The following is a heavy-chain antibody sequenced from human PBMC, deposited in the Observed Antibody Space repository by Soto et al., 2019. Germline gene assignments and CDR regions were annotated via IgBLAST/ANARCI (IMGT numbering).Heavy chain of an antibody. CDR1: VLTVIGSY. D-gene: IGHD6-6*01. J-gene: IGHJ5*02. Sequence: GGSLRLSCASSVLTVIGSYMTWVRQAPGMGLQWVSVIYSDGSTYYADSVKGRFSISRDIAKNMLYLQMNSLRAEDTAVYYCARWRHGIAARCCVGNWFDPWGQGTLVTVSS. V-gene: IGHV3-53*01. CDR2: IYSDGST. CDR3: ARWRHGIAARCCVGNWFDP.